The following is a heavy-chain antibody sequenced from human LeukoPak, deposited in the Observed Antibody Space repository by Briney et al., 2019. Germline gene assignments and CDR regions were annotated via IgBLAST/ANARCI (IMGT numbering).Heavy chain of an antibody. CDR1: GFTFSSYG. CDR2: ISYDGSNK. V-gene: IGHV3-30*18. CDR3: ANLAVAGGPFDY. J-gene: IGHJ4*02. D-gene: IGHD6-19*01. Sequence: GGSLRLSCAASGFTFSSYGMHWVRQAPGKGLEWVAVISYDGSNKYYADSVKGRFTISRDNSKNTLYLQMNSLRAEDTAVYYCANLAVAGGPFDYWGQGTLVIVSS.